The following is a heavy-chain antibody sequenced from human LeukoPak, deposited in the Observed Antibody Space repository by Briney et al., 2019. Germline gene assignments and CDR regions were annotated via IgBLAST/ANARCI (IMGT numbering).Heavy chain of an antibody. CDR3: VKGTTFDAFDM. D-gene: IGHD2/OR15-2a*01. V-gene: IGHV3-7*03. Sequence: GGSLRLSCEASGFTFSSYWMTWVRQAPGKGLEWVANIKEDGSQEYYVDSVKGRFTISRDNAKNSLFLQMNSLRPEDTALYYCVKGTTFDAFDMWGQGTMVIVFS. CDR1: GFTFSSYW. CDR2: IKEDGSQE. J-gene: IGHJ3*02.